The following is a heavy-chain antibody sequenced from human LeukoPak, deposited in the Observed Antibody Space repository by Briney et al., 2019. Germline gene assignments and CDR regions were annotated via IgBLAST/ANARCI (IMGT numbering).Heavy chain of an antibody. V-gene: IGHV4-39*07. CDR1: GGSISSSSYY. Sequence: SETLSLTCTVSGGSISSSSYYWGWIRQPPGKGLDWIGSIYYSGSTYYNPSLKSRVTISADTSKNQFSLKLSSVTAADTAVYYCARGGYYGSGRPGAFDYWGQGTLVTVSS. CDR2: IYYSGST. J-gene: IGHJ4*02. D-gene: IGHD3-10*01. CDR3: ARGGYYGSGRPGAFDY.